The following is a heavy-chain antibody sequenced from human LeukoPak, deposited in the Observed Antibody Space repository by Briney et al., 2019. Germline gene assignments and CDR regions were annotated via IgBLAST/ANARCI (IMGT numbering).Heavy chain of an antibody. CDR3: AREVVGHSSSWFPYYYYYGMDV. Sequence: GASVKVSCKASGNTFTSYAMNWGRQAPGQGLEWMGWINTNTGNPTYAQGFTGRFVFSLDTSVSTAYLRISSLKAEDTAVYYCAREVVGHSSSWFPYYYYYGMDVWGQGTTVTVSS. CDR2: INTNTGNP. V-gene: IGHV7-4-1*02. J-gene: IGHJ6*02. D-gene: IGHD6-13*01. CDR1: GNTFTSYA.